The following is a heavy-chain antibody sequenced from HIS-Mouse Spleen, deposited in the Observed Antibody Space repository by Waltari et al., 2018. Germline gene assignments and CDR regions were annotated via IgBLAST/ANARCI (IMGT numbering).Heavy chain of an antibody. V-gene: IGHV4-34*01. CDR2: ITHSGST. Sequence: QVQLQQWGAGLLKPSETLSLTCAVYGGSFSGYYWSWIRQPPGKGLEWIGEITHSGSTNSNPSLKIRVTISVDTSKNQFSLKLSSVTAADTAVYYCAGYNWNYGTDYWGQGTLVTVSS. J-gene: IGHJ4*02. CDR3: AGYNWNYGTDY. D-gene: IGHD1-7*01. CDR1: GGSFSGYY.